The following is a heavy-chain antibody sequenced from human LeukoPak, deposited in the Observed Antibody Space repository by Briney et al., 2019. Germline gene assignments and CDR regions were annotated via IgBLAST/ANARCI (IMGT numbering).Heavy chain of an antibody. Sequence: PGGSLRLSCAASGFTFSSYGMHWVRQAPGKGLEWVAFIRYDGSNKYYADSVKGRFTISRDNSKNTLYLQMNSLRAEDTAVYYCAKVNYYYYYYMDVWGKGTTVTVSS. CDR1: GFTFSSYG. J-gene: IGHJ6*03. CDR3: AKVNYYYYYYMDV. V-gene: IGHV3-30*02. CDR2: IRYDGSNK.